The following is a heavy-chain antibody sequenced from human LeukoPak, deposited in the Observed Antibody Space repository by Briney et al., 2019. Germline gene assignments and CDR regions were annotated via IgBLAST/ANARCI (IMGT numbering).Heavy chain of an antibody. Sequence: GGSLRLSCAASGFTFSSYWMSWVRQAPGKGLEWVANIKQDGSEQYYVDSVKGRFTISRANAKNSLYLQMNSLRAEDTAVYYCARDEYNWNVDAFDIWGQGTVVTVSS. D-gene: IGHD1-20*01. J-gene: IGHJ3*02. CDR3: ARDEYNWNVDAFDI. CDR2: IKQDGSEQ. V-gene: IGHV3-7*01. CDR1: GFTFSSYW.